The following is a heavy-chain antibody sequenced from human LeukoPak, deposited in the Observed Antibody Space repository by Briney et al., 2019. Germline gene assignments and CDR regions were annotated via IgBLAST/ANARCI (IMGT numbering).Heavy chain of an antibody. J-gene: IGHJ4*02. Sequence: GGSLRLSCSASGFTFSSYAMHWVRQAPGKGLEYVSAISSNGGSTYYADSVKGRFTISRDNSKNTLYLQMSSLRAEDTAVYYCVKMPYDYVWGSYCYFDYWGQGTLVTVSS. CDR2: ISSNGGST. CDR3: VKMPYDYVWGSYCYFDY. CDR1: GFTFSSYA. V-gene: IGHV3-64D*06. D-gene: IGHD3-16*01.